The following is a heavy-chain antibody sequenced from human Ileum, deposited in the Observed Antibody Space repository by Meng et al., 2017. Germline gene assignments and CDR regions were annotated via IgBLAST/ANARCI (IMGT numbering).Heavy chain of an antibody. Sequence: SETLSLTCSVSGDSISGYYWTWIRQPAGKGLEWIGRIYLSGSTNYNPSLKSRVTMSVDTSKNQFSLSLNSVTAADTAVYYCARDQKDSSGRNFDYWGQGTLVTVSS. CDR1: GDSISGYY. CDR3: ARDQKDSSGRNFDY. J-gene: IGHJ4*02. D-gene: IGHD6-19*01. V-gene: IGHV4-4*07. CDR2: IYLSGST.